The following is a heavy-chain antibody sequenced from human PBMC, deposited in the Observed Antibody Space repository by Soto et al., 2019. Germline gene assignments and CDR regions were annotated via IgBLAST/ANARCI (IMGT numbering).Heavy chain of an antibody. CDR2: ISSSSSYI. D-gene: IGHD5-12*01. Sequence: GGSLRLSCAASGFTFSSYSMNWVRQAPGKGLEWVSSISSSSSYIYYADSVKGRFTISRDNAKNSLYLQMNSLRAEDTAVYYCARPAALSYSGYDSPGYWGQGTLVTVSS. J-gene: IGHJ4*02. CDR1: GFTFSSYS. CDR3: ARPAALSYSGYDSPGY. V-gene: IGHV3-21*01.